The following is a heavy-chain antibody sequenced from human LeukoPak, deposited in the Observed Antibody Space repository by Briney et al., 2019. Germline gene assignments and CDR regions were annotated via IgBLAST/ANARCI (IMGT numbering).Heavy chain of an antibody. V-gene: IGHV1-18*01. CDR3: ARERLGTRTAAGLDY. Sequence: ASVKASCKASGYTFTNYAINWVRQAPGQGLEWMGWISAYNGNTNYAQKLQGRVSMTTDTSTSTAYMELRSLRSDDTAVYFCARERLGTRTAAGLDYWGHGTLVTVSS. CDR1: GYTFTNYA. J-gene: IGHJ4*01. CDR2: ISAYNGNT. D-gene: IGHD6-13*01.